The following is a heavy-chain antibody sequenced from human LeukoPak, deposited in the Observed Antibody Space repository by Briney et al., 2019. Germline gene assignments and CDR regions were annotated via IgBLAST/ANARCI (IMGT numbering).Heavy chain of an antibody. V-gene: IGHV3-7*01. CDR3: ARESDYGAFDI. J-gene: IGHJ3*02. Sequence: SGGSLRLSCAASGFTFSSYWMSWARQAPGKGLEWVANIKQDGSEKYYVDSVKGRFTISRDNAKNSLYLQMNSLRAEDTAVYYCARESDYGAFDIWGQGTMVTVSS. CDR1: GFTFSSYW. CDR2: IKQDGSEK. D-gene: IGHD3-16*01.